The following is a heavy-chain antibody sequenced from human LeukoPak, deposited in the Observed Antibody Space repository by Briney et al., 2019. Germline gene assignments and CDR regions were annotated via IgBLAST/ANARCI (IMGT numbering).Heavy chain of an antibody. CDR2: ISGSGGST. D-gene: IGHD3-9*01. CDR3: AKGPHFDWLAVYFQH. Sequence: GGSLRLSCAASGFTFSSYAMSWVRQAPGKGLEWVSAISGSGGSTYYADSVKGRFTISRDNSKNTPYLQMNSLRAEDTAVYYCAKGPHFDWLAVYFQHWGQGTLVTVSS. CDR1: GFTFSSYA. V-gene: IGHV3-23*01. J-gene: IGHJ1*01.